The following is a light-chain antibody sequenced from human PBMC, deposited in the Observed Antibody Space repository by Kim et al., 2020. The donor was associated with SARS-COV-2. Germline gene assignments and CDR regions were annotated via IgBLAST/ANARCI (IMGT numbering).Light chain of an antibody. CDR1: QSVSSY. V-gene: IGKV3-11*01. Sequence: LCPGERATLSCRASQSVSSYLAWYQQKPGQAPRLLIYDASNRATGIPARFSGSGSGTDFTLTISSLEPEDFAVYYCQQRSNWQLTFGGGTKVDIK. J-gene: IGKJ4*01. CDR3: QQRSNWQLT. CDR2: DAS.